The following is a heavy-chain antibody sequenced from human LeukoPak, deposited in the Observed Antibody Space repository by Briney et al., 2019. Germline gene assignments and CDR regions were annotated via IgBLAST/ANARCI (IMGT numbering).Heavy chain of an antibody. J-gene: IGHJ5*02. Sequence: GGALRLSCVASRVTLIIKYVSWVRQAPGKGLEWISVMYSDGATYYASSGKSSFTISRNNSNTTLSLQMNNLGDEDSAMYYCARGPRWCSSTACSDFFHTWGQGTMVTVSS. V-gene: IGHV3-66*01. D-gene: IGHD2-2*01. CDR1: RVTLIIKY. CDR2: MYSDGAT. CDR3: ARGPRWCSSTACSDFFHT.